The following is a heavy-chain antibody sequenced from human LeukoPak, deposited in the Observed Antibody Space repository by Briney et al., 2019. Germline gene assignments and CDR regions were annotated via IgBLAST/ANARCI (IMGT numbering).Heavy chain of an antibody. CDR1: GYTFTSYG. V-gene: IGHV1-18*01. J-gene: IGHJ4*02. D-gene: IGHD5-18*01. CDR3: AREPLRGYSYGASFDY. CDR2: ISAYNGNT. Sequence: GASVKVSCKASGYTFTSYGISWVRQAPGQGLEWMGWISAYNGNTNYAQKLQGRVTMTTDTSTSTAYMELRSLRSDDTAVYYCAREPLRGYSYGASFDYWGQGTLVTVSS.